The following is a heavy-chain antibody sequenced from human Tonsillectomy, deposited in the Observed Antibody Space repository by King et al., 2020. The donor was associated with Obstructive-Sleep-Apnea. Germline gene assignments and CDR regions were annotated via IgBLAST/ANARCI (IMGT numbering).Heavy chain of an antibody. Sequence: QLQESGPGLVKPSGTLSLTCTVSGYSISSGYYWGWIRQPPGKGLEWIGSIYHSGSTYYNPSLKSRVTISVDTSKNQFSLKLSSVTAADTAVYYCAREVTIFGVVDYWGQGTLVTVSS. D-gene: IGHD3-3*01. CDR1: GYSISSGYY. CDR2: IYHSGST. J-gene: IGHJ4*02. V-gene: IGHV4-38-2*02. CDR3: AREVTIFGVVDY.